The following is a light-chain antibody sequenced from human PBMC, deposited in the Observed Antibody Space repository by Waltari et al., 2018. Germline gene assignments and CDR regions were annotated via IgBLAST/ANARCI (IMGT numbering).Light chain of an antibody. J-gene: IGLJ3*02. CDR3: LLYYGGARV. V-gene: IGLV7-46*01. Sequence: QAVVTQEPSLTVSPGGTVTLTCGSSTGSVTSGHYPYWFQQKPGQAPRTLIYDTSNKHSWTPARFSGSLLGGKAALTLSGAQTEDEAEYSCLLYYGGARVFGGGTRLTVL. CDR2: DTS. CDR1: TGSVTSGHY.